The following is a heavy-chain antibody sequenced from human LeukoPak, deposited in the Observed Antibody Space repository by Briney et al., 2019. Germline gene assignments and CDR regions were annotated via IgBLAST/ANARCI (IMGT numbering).Heavy chain of an antibody. D-gene: IGHD3-22*01. CDR2: AFYTGST. Sequence: SETLSLTCTVSGASISHYYWSWIRQPPGRGLEWIGCAFYTGSTNYNPSLKSRVTISVDTSKKQFSLNMSSVTPADTALYYCARDSVDESSGYYPSGAFDLWGQGTLVTVSS. V-gene: IGHV4-59*01. CDR3: ARDSVDESSGYYPSGAFDL. CDR1: GASISHYY. J-gene: IGHJ3*01.